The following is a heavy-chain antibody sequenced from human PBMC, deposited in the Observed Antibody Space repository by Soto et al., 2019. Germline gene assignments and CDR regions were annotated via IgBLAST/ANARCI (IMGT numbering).Heavy chain of an antibody. D-gene: IGHD6-13*01. V-gene: IGHV1-18*01. CDR2: ISAYNGNT. CDR3: ARSTIAAAGTIHFDY. J-gene: IGHJ4*02. CDR1: GYTFTSYG. Sequence: QVQLVQSGAEVKKPGASVKVSCKASGYTFTSYGISWVRQAPGQGLEWMGWISAYNGNTNYAQKLEGRVTMTTDTSTSTANMELRSLRSDDTAVYYCARSTIAAAGTIHFDYWGQGTLVTVSS.